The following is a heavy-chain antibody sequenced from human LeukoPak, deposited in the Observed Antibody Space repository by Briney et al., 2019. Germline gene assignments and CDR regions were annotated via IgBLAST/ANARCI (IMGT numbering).Heavy chain of an antibody. CDR3: ARVSLPAYDYYYYMAV. Sequence: SETLSFTCTVSGGSNSSHYWSWIRQPPGKGLEWIGYIYYSGSTNYNPSLKSRVTISVDTSKNQFSLKLSSVTAADTAVYYCARVSLPAYDYYYYMAVWGKGTTVTVSS. CDR2: IYYSGST. J-gene: IGHJ6*03. CDR1: GGSNSSHY. D-gene: IGHD1-14*01. V-gene: IGHV4-59*11.